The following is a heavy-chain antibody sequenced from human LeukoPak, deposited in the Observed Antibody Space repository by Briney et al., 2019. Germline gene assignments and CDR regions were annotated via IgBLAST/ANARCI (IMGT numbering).Heavy chain of an antibody. CDR1: GFTFSNAW. CDR3: TTGNCSSTSCWEFDY. J-gene: IGHJ4*02. Sequence: GGSLRLSCAASGFTFSNAWMNWVRQAPGKGLEWVGRIKSKSDGGTTDYAAPVKGRFTISRDDSKNTLFLQMNSLKTEDTAVYYCTTGNCSSTSCWEFDYWGQGTLVTVSS. CDR2: IKSKSDGGTT. D-gene: IGHD2-2*01. V-gene: IGHV3-15*07.